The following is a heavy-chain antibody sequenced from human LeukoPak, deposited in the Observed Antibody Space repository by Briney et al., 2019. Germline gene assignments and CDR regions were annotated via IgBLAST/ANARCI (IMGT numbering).Heavy chain of an antibody. CDR1: GFTFSDYY. CDR2: ISSSGSTI. Sequence: GGSLRLSCAASGFTFSDYYMSWIRQAPGKGLEWVSYISSSGSTIYYADSVKGRFTISRDNAKNSLYLQMNSLRAEDTAVYYCARDHVVAVLRFLEWLSVGMDVWGKGTTVTVSS. J-gene: IGHJ6*03. D-gene: IGHD3-3*01. V-gene: IGHV3-11*04. CDR3: ARDHVVAVLRFLEWLSVGMDV.